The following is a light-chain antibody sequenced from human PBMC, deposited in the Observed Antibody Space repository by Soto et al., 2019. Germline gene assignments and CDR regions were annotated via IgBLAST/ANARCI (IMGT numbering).Light chain of an antibody. J-gene: IGKJ1*01. CDR2: GAS. V-gene: IGKV3-15*01. CDR1: QSVSSN. CDR3: QQYNNWPPWT. Sequence: EIVMTQSQATLSVSPGERATLSCRASQSVSSNLAWYQQKPGQAPRLLIYGASTRATGIPARFSGSGSGTEFTLTISSLHSEDFAVYYCQQYNNWPPWTFGQGTKVEIK.